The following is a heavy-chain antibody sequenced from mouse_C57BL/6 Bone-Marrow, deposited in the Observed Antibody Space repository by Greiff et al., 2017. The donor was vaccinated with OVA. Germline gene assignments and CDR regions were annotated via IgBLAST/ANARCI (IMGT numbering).Heavy chain of an antibody. J-gene: IGHJ4*01. CDR2: IDPSDSYT. D-gene: IGHD2-3*01. V-gene: IGHV1-59*01. Sequence: VQLQQPGAELVRPGTSVKLSCKASGYTFTSYWMHWVKQRPGQGLEWIGVIDPSDSYTNYNQKFKGKATLTVDTSSSTAYMQLSSLTSEDSAVYNCERGGTYDGYYDYAMDYWGQGNSVTVSS. CDR1: GYTFTSYW. CDR3: ERGGTYDGYYDYAMDY.